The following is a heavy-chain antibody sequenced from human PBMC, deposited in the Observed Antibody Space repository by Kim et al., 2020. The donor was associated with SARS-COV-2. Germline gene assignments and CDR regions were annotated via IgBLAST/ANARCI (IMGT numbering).Heavy chain of an antibody. CDR2: ISYDGSNK. J-gene: IGHJ6*02. Sequence: GGSLRLSCAASGFTFSSYAMHWVRQAPGKGLEWVAVISYDGSNKYYADPVKGRFTISRDNSKNTLYLQMNSLRAEDTAVYYCARARGGSYYYGMDVWGQGTTVTVSS. D-gene: IGHD1-26*01. CDR3: ARARGGSYYYGMDV. V-gene: IGHV3-30-3*01. CDR1: GFTFSSYA.